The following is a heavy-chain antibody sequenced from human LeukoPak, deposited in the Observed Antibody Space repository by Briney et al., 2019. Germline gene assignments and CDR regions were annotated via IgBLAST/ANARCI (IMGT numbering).Heavy chain of an antibody. CDR3: AKSGLNRFDY. D-gene: IGHD3/OR15-3a*01. V-gene: IGHV3-23*01. Sequence: SGGSLRLSCAASGLTFRSYALSWVRQAPGRGLEWVSTISGSGSRTYYADSVKGRFTISRDNSKDTLYLQMNSLRAEDTAVYYCAKSGLNRFDYWGQGTLVTVSS. CDR2: ISGSGSRT. CDR1: GLTFRSYA. J-gene: IGHJ4*02.